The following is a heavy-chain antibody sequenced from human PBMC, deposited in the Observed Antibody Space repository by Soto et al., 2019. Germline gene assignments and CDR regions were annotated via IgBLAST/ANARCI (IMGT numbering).Heavy chain of an antibody. CDR3: TRGLASGDY. D-gene: IGHD6-6*01. V-gene: IGHV1-46*03. CDR1: GYIFTNFY. CDR2: INPNCGST. Sequence: QVQLVQPGAEVKKPGASVKFSCKASGYIFTNFYIHWVRQAPGQGLEWIGIINPNCGSTNYAQNVQGRVTMTRDTSTSTVYMDMSSLRSEDTAVYYCTRGLASGDYWGQGTLITVSS. J-gene: IGHJ4*02.